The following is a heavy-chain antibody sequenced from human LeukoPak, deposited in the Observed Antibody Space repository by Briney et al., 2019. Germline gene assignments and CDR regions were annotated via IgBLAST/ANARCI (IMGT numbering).Heavy chain of an antibody. CDR1: GFTFDDYA. Sequence: GGPLRLSCAASGFTFDDYAMHWVRQAPGKGLEWVSGISWNSGSIGYADSVKGRFTISRDNAKNSLYLQMNSLRAEDTALYYCAKVGGGGELNYLDYWGQGTLVTVSS. V-gene: IGHV3-9*01. CDR3: AKVGGGGELNYLDY. D-gene: IGHD1-26*01. J-gene: IGHJ4*02. CDR2: ISWNSGSI.